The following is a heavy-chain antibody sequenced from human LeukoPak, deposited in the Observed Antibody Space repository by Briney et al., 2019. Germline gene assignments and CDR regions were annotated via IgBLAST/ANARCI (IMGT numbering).Heavy chain of an antibody. CDR3: ARDQFNYGDLYYFDY. J-gene: IGHJ4*02. CDR1: GAYISRSKYY. V-gene: IGHV4-39*07. Sequence: SETLSLTCEVSGAYISRSKYYWGWVRQSPGKGLEWIGSVYYGSNTYYNPSLKSRATISVDTSKNQFSLKLSSVTAADTAVYYCARDQFNYGDLYYFDYWGQGTPVTVSS. D-gene: IGHD4-17*01. CDR2: VYYGSNT.